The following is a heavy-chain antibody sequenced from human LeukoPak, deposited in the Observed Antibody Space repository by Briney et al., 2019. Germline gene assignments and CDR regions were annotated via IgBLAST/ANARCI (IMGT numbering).Heavy chain of an antibody. CDR3: ARRPTYDSSGYYPSWFDP. J-gene: IGHJ5*02. CDR2: IYPGDSDT. V-gene: IGHV5-51*01. Sequence: GESLKISCKGSGYSFTSYWIGWVRQMPGKGLEWMGIIYPGDSDTRYSPSFQGQVTISADKSISTAYLQWSSLKASDTAMYYCARRPTYDSSGYYPSWFDPWGQGTLVTVSS. D-gene: IGHD3-22*01. CDR1: GYSFTSYW.